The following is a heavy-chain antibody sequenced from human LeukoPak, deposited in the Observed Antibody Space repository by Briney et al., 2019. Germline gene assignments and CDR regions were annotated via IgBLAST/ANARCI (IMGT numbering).Heavy chain of an antibody. J-gene: IGHJ4*02. CDR1: GYTFTDYY. Sequence: ASVKVSCKASGYTFTDYYMHWVRQAPGQGLEWVGWINPNSGGTSYAQKFQDRVTLTRDTSITTAYMELSRLRSDDTAVYYCARPPNPCYRGQGNLVLGSS. CDR3: ARPPNPCY. V-gene: IGHV1-2*02. CDR2: INPNSGGT.